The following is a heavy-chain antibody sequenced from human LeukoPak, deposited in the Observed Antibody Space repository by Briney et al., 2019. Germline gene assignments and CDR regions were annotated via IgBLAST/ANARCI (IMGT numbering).Heavy chain of an antibody. CDR2: IYYSGST. Sequence: PSQTLSLTCTVSGGSISSGGYYWSWIRQPPGKGLEWIGYIYYSGSTNYNPSLKSRVTISVDTSKNQFSLKLSSVTAADTAVYYCARHENLYYYDSSGYYPFDPWGQGTLVTVSS. J-gene: IGHJ5*02. CDR1: GGSISSGGYY. D-gene: IGHD3-22*01. CDR3: ARHENLYYYDSSGYYPFDP. V-gene: IGHV4-61*08.